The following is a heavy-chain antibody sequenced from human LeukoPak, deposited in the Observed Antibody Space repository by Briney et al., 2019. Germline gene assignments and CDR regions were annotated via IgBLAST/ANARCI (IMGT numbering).Heavy chain of an antibody. V-gene: IGHV3-23*01. CDR2: ISGSGGST. Sequence: PGGSLRLSCAASGFTFSSYGMHWVRQAPGKGLEWVSLISGSGGSTYYADSVKGRFTISRDNSKNTLYLQMNSLRAEDTAVFYCAKDRDDYVWGSYLGAFDIWGQGTMVTVSS. D-gene: IGHD3-16*01. J-gene: IGHJ3*02. CDR1: GFTFSSYG. CDR3: AKDRDDYVWGSYLGAFDI.